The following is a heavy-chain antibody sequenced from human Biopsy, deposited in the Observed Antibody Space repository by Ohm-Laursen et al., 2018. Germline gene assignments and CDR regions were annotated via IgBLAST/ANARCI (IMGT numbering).Heavy chain of an antibody. CDR1: GGSVRGYY. Sequence: GTLSLTCSVSGGSVRGYYWSWIRQTSGTGRAWIGHIFDDGATNYSPSPSLQGRVTLSIDTSENTFSLTLTSLTRADTGVYYCARVRGSGFFAFDIWGRGTTVSVSS. J-gene: IGHJ3*02. CDR2: IFDDGAT. V-gene: IGHV4-59*02. CDR3: ARVRGSGFFAFDI. D-gene: IGHD3-3*01.